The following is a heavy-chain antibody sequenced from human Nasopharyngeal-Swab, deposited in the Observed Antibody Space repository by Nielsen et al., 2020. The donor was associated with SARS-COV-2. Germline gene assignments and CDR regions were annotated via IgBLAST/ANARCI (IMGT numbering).Heavy chain of an antibody. Sequence: GGSLRLSCAASGFTFSSYWMHWVRQAPGKGLVWVANIAQDGSESHYVDSVKGRFTISRDNAWNSLYLQMNSLRAEDTAVYYCATNWDYRFDYWGQGTLVTVSS. D-gene: IGHD1-7*01. J-gene: IGHJ4*02. CDR3: ATNWDYRFDY. CDR2: IAQDGSES. V-gene: IGHV3-7*01. CDR1: GFTFSSYW.